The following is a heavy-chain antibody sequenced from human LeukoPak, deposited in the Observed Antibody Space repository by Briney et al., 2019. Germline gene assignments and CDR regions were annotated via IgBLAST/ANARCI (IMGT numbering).Heavy chain of an antibody. CDR1: GFTFSSYG. Sequence: GGSLRLSCAASGFTFSSYGMHWVRQAPGRGLEWVSAIPGSGDSTYYADSVKGRFAISRDNSNNMLYLQMNSLRAEDTAVYYCAKRATMSGATYYFDYWGQGTLVTVSS. CDR3: AKRATMSGATYYFDY. D-gene: IGHD5-12*01. V-gene: IGHV3-23*01. J-gene: IGHJ4*02. CDR2: IPGSGDST.